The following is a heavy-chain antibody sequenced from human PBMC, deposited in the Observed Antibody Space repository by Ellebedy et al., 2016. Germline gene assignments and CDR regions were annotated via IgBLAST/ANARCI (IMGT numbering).Heavy chain of an antibody. Sequence: SETLSLXCTVSGGSVRSGSYYWDWIRQPPGKGLEWIGSMYYRGSTNYNPSLKSRVTISVDTSKNQFSLKLTSVTAADTAVYYCASRPNWYFDLWGRGTLVTVSS. CDR3: ASRPNWYFDL. CDR1: GGSVRSGSYY. V-gene: IGHV4-39*01. CDR2: MYYRGST. J-gene: IGHJ2*01.